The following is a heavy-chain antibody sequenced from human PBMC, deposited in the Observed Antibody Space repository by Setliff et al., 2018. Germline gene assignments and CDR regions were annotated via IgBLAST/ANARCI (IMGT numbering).Heavy chain of an antibody. D-gene: IGHD6-19*01. CDR1: GFTFSSYG. V-gene: IGHV3-33*01. CDR2: IWYDGSNK. Sequence: QTGGSLRLSCAASGFTFSSYGMHWVRQAPGKGLEWVAVIWYDGSNKYYADSVKGRFTISRDNSKNTLYLQMNSLRAEDTAVYYCARGSSGWYGLTDYWGQGTLVTVSS. J-gene: IGHJ4*02. CDR3: ARGSSGWYGLTDY.